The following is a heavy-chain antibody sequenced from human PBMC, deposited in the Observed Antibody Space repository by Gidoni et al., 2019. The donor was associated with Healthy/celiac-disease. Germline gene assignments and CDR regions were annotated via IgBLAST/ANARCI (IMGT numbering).Heavy chain of an antibody. Sequence: QVQLVESGGGVVQPGRSLRLSCAASGFTFSSYGMRWVRQAPGKGLGWVAVIWYDGSNKYYADSVKGRFTISRDNSKNTLYLQMNSLRAEDTAVYYCARSLHYYYDSSGYAYYYYYGMDVWGQGTTVTVSS. V-gene: IGHV3-33*01. J-gene: IGHJ6*02. CDR1: GFTFSSYG. CDR2: IWYDGSNK. D-gene: IGHD3-22*01. CDR3: ARSLHYYYDSSGYAYYYYYGMDV.